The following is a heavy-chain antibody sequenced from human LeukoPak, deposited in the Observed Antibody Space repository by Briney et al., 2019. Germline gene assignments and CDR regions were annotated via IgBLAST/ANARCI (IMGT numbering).Heavy chain of an antibody. Sequence: ASVKDSCKASGGTFSIYAISWVRQAPGQGLEWMGGIIPIFGTANYAQKFQGRVTITADESTSTAYMELSSLRSEDTAVYYCAREVVVVAATGGHWFDPWGQGTLVTVSS. CDR3: AREVVVVAATGGHWFDP. V-gene: IGHV1-69*13. CDR2: IIPIFGTA. CDR1: GGTFSIYA. J-gene: IGHJ5*02. D-gene: IGHD2-15*01.